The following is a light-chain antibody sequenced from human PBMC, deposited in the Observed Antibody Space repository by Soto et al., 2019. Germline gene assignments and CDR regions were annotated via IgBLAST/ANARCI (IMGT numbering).Light chain of an antibody. V-gene: IGKV3-20*01. CDR1: QSVSSNY. Sequence: EIVLTQSPGTLSLSPLEMATLSFTASQSVSSNYLAWYQQKPGQDPRLLIYGASSRATGIPDRFSGSGSGTAFTLTISRLEPEDFAVFYCQHYGSSPWTFGQGTKVDIK. J-gene: IGKJ1*01. CDR3: QHYGSSPWT. CDR2: GAS.